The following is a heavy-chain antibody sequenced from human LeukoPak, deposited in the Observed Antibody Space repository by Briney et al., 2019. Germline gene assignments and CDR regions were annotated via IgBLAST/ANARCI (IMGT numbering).Heavy chain of an antibody. Sequence: GGSLRLSCAASGFTVSSNYMSWVRQAPGKGLEWVSVIYSGGSTYYADSVKGRFTISRDNSKNTLYLQMNSLRAEDTAVYYCARGWQWLVLDYWGQGTLVTVSS. CDR2: IYSGGST. D-gene: IGHD6-19*01. J-gene: IGHJ4*02. CDR3: ARGWQWLVLDY. V-gene: IGHV3-53*01. CDR1: GFTVSSNY.